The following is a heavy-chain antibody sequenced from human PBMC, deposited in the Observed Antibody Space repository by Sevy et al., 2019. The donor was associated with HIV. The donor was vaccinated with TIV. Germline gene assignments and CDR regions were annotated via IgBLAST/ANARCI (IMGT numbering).Heavy chain of an antibody. Sequence: GGSLRLSCAASGFSFSSHGMHRVRQAPRKGLEWQSVISYDGNKKYYADSVKGRFTISRDNSKNTLYLQMNSLRPEDTAVYYCARDGGWYNYAPSDYWGQGTLVTVSS. D-gene: IGHD1-1*01. CDR3: ARDGGWYNYAPSDY. J-gene: IGHJ4*02. V-gene: IGHV3-30*03. CDR2: ISYDGNKK. CDR1: GFSFSSHG.